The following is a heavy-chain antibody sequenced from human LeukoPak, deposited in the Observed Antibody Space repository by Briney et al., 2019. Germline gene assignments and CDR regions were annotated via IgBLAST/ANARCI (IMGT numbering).Heavy chain of an antibody. J-gene: IGHJ4*02. CDR2: IYYSGST. CDR3: AATQLGYSGYDLYSNGDY. D-gene: IGHD5-12*01. CDR1: GGSISSYY. V-gene: IGHV4-59*08. Sequence: PSETLSLTCTVSGGSISSYYWSWIRQPPGKGLEWIGYIYYSGSTNYNPSLKSRVTISVDTSKNQFSLKLSSVTAADTAVYYCAATQLGYSGYDLYSNGDYWGQETLVTVSS.